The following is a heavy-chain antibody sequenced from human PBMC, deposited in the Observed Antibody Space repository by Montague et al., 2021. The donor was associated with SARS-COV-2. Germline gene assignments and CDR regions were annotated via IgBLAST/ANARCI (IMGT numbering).Heavy chain of an antibody. CDR3: ARARITMIVVVNAFDI. CDR2: IYYSGST. Sequence: SHSLSLTCTVSGGSISSGGYYWSWIRQHPGKGLEWIGYIYYSGSTYYNPSLKSRVTISVDTSKNQFSLKLSSVTAADTAAYYCARARITMIVVVNAFDIWGQGTMVTVSS. D-gene: IGHD3-22*01. J-gene: IGHJ3*02. CDR1: GGSISSGGYY. V-gene: IGHV4-31*03.